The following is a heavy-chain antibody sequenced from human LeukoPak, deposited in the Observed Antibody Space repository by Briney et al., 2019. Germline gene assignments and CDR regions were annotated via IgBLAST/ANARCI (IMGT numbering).Heavy chain of an antibody. D-gene: IGHD3-10*01. V-gene: IGHV4-34*01. J-gene: IGHJ4*02. CDR2: FNHNWGA. Sequence: KPSETLSLTCAVYSGSFSGYYWTWFRQPPGKGLEWIGEFNHNWGAKYNPSLQSRVTISVDTSNNHLSLSLNSVTTADTAVYYCAASLWFGIYPEYWGQGSLVTVSS. CDR3: AASLWFGIYPEY. CDR1: SGSFSGYY.